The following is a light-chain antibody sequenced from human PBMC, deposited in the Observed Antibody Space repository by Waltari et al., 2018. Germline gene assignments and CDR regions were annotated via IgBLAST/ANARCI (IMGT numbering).Light chain of an antibody. CDR3: QSYDNSLTV. CDR1: SGSIATNY. J-gene: IGLJ3*02. CDR2: EDK. V-gene: IGLV6-57*04. Sequence: NFMLTQPHSVSESPAKTVTISCTRSSGSIATNYVQWYQQRPGSAPTPIIYEDKQRPSGVPDRVSGSIDSSSNSASLTISGLKTEDEADYYCQSYDNSLTVFGGGTRLTVL.